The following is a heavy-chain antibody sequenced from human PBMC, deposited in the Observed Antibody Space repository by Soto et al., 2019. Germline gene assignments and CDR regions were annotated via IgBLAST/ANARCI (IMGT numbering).Heavy chain of an antibody. J-gene: IGHJ6*02. V-gene: IGHV4-34*01. CDR1: GGSFSGYY. CDR3: ARGRHCSSTSCYTYYYYYYGMDV. CDR2: INHIGSP. D-gene: IGHD2-2*02. Sequence: SESLSLTCAVYGGSFSGYYWSWIRQPPGKGLEWIGEINHIGSPNYNPSLKRRATIPVDTSKNQFSLKMSSVTAADTAVYYCARGRHCSSTSCYTYYYYYYGMDVWGQGTTVTVSS.